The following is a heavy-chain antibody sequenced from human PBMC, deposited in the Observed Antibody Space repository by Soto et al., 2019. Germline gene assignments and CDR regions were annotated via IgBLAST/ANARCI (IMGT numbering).Heavy chain of an antibody. J-gene: IGHJ3*02. V-gene: IGHV3-23*01. CDR2: ISGSGGST. CDR1: GFTFSSYA. D-gene: IGHD2-21*02. CDR3: AKDNPLPPPTRLYCDSIDAFDI. Sequence: GGSLRLSCAASGFTFSSYAMSWVRQAPGKGLEWVSAISGSGGSTYYADSVKGRFTISRDNSKNTLYLQMNSLRAEDTAVYYCAKDNPLPPPTRLYCDSIDAFDIWGKETMSTVSS.